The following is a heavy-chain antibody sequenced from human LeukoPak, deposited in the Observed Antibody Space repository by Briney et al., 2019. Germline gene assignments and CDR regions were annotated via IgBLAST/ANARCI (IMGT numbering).Heavy chain of an antibody. CDR1: GGSISSGGYS. J-gene: IGHJ3*02. Sequence: PSQTLSLTCTVSGGSISSGGYSWSWIRQHPGKGLEWIGYIYYSGSTYYNPSLKSRVTISVDTSKNQFSLKLSSVTAADTAVYYCARDRCSSTSCYRRNAFDTWGQGTMVTVSS. D-gene: IGHD2-2*01. V-gene: IGHV4-31*03. CDR2: IYYSGST. CDR3: ARDRCSSTSCYRRNAFDT.